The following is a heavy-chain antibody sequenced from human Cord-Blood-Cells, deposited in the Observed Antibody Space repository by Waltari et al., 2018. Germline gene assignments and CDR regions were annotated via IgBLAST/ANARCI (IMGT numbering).Heavy chain of an antibody. CDR3: ARDMPTGGGYFDL. Sequence: QVQLVQSGAEVKKPGASVKVSCKASGYTFTGYYMHWVRQAPGQGLEWMRWINPNSGGTNYAQKFQGWVTMTRDTSISTAYMELSRLRSDDTAVYYCARDMPTGGGYFDLWGRGTLVTVSS. CDR1: GYTFTGYY. CDR2: INPNSGGT. V-gene: IGHV1-2*04. D-gene: IGHD7-27*01. J-gene: IGHJ2*01.